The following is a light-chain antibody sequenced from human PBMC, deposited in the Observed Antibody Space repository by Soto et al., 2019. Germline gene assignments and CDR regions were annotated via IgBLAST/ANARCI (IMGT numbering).Light chain of an antibody. J-gene: IGKJ1*01. CDR1: QSISSW. Sequence: VQMTQSPSTLSASVGDRVTITCRASQSISSWLAWYQQKPGKAPKLLIYDASSLESGVPSRFSGSGSGTEFTLTISSLQPDDFATYYCQQYNSYSWTFGQGTKVDI. V-gene: IGKV1-5*01. CDR2: DAS. CDR3: QQYNSYSWT.